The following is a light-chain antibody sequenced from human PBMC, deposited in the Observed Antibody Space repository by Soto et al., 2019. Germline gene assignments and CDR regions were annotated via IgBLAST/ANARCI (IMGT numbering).Light chain of an antibody. J-gene: IGKJ4*01. CDR2: DAS. Sequence: DIQMTQSPSSLSASVGDRVTITCRASQGIGNQLNWYQQKPGKAPRLLIYDASNFEAGDPSRFSGGGSGTEFTFTISSLRPEDVATYYCQHYYSLPPLTFGGGNKVEIK. CDR1: QGIGNQ. V-gene: IGKV1-33*01. CDR3: QHYYSLPPLT.